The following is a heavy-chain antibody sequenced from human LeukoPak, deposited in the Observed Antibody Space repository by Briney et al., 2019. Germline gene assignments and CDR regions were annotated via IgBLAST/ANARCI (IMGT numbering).Heavy chain of an antibody. J-gene: IGHJ6*02. CDR1: GGSFSGYY. CDR2: INHSGST. V-gene: IGHV4-34*01. CDR3: ARDLAYCGGDCYSSFAYGMNV. Sequence: SETLSLTCAVYGGSFSGYYWSWIRQPPGKGLEWIGEINHSGSTNYNPSLKSRVTISVDMSKNQFSLKLSSVTAADTAVYYCARDLAYCGGDCYSSFAYGMNVWGQGTTVTVSS. D-gene: IGHD2-21*02.